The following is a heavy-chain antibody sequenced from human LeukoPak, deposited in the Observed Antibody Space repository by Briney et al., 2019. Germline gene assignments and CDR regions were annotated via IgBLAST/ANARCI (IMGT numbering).Heavy chain of an antibody. V-gene: IGHV3-7*01. CDR2: INPDGSAT. Sequence: GGSLRLSCAASGFTFSSYWMSWVRQAPGKGLEWVTNINPDGSATYYVDFLKGRFTTSRDNTRNSLYLQMNSLRAEDAAIYYCVRHLNWAFDIWGQGTMVTVSS. CDR3: VRHLNWAFDI. J-gene: IGHJ3*02. CDR1: GFTFSSYW. D-gene: IGHD3/OR15-3a*01.